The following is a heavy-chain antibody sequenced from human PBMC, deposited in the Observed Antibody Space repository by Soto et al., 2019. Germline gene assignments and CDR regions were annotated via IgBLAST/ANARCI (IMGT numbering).Heavy chain of an antibody. J-gene: IGHJ6*03. D-gene: IGHD5-12*01. V-gene: IGHV3-23*01. CDR3: AKAGYRSQKGYYYYYMDV. Sequence: PGGSLRLSCAASGFSFSSYAMSWVRQAPGKGLEWVSAISGSGGSTYHADSVKGRLTISRDNSKNTLYLQMNSLRAEDTAVYYCAKAGYRSQKGYYYYYMDVWGKGTTVTVSS. CDR1: GFSFSSYA. CDR2: ISGSGGST.